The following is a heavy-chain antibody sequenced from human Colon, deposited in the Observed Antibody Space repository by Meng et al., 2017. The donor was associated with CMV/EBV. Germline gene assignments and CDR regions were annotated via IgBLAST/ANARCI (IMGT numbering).Heavy chain of an antibody. CDR1: CGSIGSYY. Sequence: HVQAAVPGLVKPSETLSLTCTVSCGSIGSYYWNWMRQPDGKGLEWIGRIHTTDSTNYNPSLKSRVTISVDTSKNQFSLKLTSVTAADTAVYYCARDTGTTGTGSLFDYWGQGILVTVSS. CDR2: IHTTDST. V-gene: IGHV4-4*07. J-gene: IGHJ4*02. CDR3: ARDTGTTGTGSLFDY. D-gene: IGHD1-1*01.